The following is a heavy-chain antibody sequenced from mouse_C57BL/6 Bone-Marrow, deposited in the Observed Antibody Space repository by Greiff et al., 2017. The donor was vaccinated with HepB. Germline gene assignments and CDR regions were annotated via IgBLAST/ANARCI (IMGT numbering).Heavy chain of an antibody. CDR3: ARSLHYGYGDY. CDR1: GYAFTNYL. D-gene: IGHD2-2*01. CDR2: INPGSGGT. Sequence: LEESGAELVRPGTSVKVSCKASGYAFTNYLIEWVKQRPGQGLEWIGVINPGSGGTNYNEKFKGKATLTADKSSSTAYMQLSSLTSEDSAVYFCARSLHYGYGDYWGQGTTLTVSS. J-gene: IGHJ2*01. V-gene: IGHV1-54*01.